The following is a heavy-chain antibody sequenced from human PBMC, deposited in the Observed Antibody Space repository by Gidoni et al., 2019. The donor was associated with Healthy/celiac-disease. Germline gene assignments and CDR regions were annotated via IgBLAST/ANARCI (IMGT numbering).Heavy chain of an antibody. D-gene: IGHD4-17*01. Sequence: QVQLVEAGGGVVQPGRFLRCSCAASGFTFSSYAMHWVRQAPGKGLEWVAVISYDGSNKYYANSVKGRFTISRDNSKNTLYLQMNSLRAEDTAVYYCARESRDYGDYGPSHYWGQGTLITVSS. CDR2: ISYDGSNK. CDR3: ARESRDYGDYGPSHY. CDR1: GFTFSSYA. J-gene: IGHJ4*02. V-gene: IGHV3-30-3*01.